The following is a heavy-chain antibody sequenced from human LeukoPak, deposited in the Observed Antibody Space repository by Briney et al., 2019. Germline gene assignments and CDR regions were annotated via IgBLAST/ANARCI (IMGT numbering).Heavy chain of an antibody. CDR2: INPKTGAT. CDR1: GYTFTDYY. J-gene: IGHJ4*02. D-gene: IGHD6-19*01. Sequence: GASVKVSCKASGYTFTDYYMHWVRQAPGQGLEWMGRINPKTGATNYAQKFQGRIAVTRDTSITTLYVELSRLKSDDTAVYYCARDIGSGWYWIGGNYWGQGTLVTVSS. V-gene: IGHV1-2*06. CDR3: ARDIGSGWYWIGGNY.